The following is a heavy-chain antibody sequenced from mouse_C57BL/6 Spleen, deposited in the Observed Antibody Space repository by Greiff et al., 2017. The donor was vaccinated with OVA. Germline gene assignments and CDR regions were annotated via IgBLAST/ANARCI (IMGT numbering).Heavy chain of an antibody. CDR1: GYAFSSSW. V-gene: IGHV1-82*01. CDR2: IYPGDGDT. J-gene: IGHJ2*01. CDR3: ARFGPFDY. Sequence: QVQLQQSGAELARPGASVKISCKASGYAFSSSWMNWVKQRPGKGLEWIGRIYPGDGDTNYNGKFKGKATLTADKSSSTAYMQLSSLTSEDSAVYFCARFGPFDYWGQGTTLTVSS.